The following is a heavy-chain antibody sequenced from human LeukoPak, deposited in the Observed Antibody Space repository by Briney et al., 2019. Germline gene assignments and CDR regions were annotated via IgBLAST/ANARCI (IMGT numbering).Heavy chain of an antibody. CDR1: GFTFSNYA. CDR2: ISSSGGSA. D-gene: IGHD2-15*01. Sequence: GGSLRLSCAASGFTFSNYAMSWVRQAPGKGLGWVSAISSSGGSAYYADSVKGRFTISRDNSKNTLYLQMNSLRAEDTAVYYCAKDDCSGGSCYSGHDHWGQGTLVTVSS. V-gene: IGHV3-23*01. CDR3: AKDDCSGGSCYSGHDH. J-gene: IGHJ4*02.